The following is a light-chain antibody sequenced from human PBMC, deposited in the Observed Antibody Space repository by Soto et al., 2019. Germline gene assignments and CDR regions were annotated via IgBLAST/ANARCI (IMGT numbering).Light chain of an antibody. Sequence: EVVLTQSPFTLSLSPGERATLSCRCSQSFRGLLSWYKKKPGQAPRLLIYDAYNRATGIPPRFSGSGSGTDFTLTISSLEPEDSAVYYCQQRSDWPSISFGQGTRLEIK. CDR1: QSFRGL. CDR3: QQRSDWPSIS. J-gene: IGKJ5*01. CDR2: DAY. V-gene: IGKV3-11*01.